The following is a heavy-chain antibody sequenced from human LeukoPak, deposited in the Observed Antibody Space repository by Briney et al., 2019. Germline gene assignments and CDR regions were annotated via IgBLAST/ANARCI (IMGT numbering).Heavy chain of an antibody. Sequence: GGSLRLSCAASGFIFSSYGMHWVRQAPGKGLAWVAVISYDGSNKYYADSVKGRFTISRDNSKNTLYLQMNSLRAEDTAVYYCAKGVGATISDWGQGTLVTVSS. CDR1: GFIFSSYG. D-gene: IGHD1-26*01. J-gene: IGHJ4*02. CDR3: AKGVGATISD. CDR2: ISYDGSNK. V-gene: IGHV3-30*18.